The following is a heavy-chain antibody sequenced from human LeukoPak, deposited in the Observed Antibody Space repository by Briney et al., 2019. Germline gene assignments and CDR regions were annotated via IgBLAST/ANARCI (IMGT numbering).Heavy chain of an antibody. D-gene: IGHD3-3*01. CDR1: GGSISNGGYY. V-gene: IGHV4-31*03. CDR2: VYYSGST. J-gene: IGHJ4*02. Sequence: PSETLSLTCTVSGGSISNGGYYWSWIRQHPGKGLEWIGCVYYSGSTFYNPSLKSRVTMSVGTSKNQFSLKLNSVTAADTAVYYCARAGDFWSGSNEIDYWGQGTLVTVSS. CDR3: ARAGDFWSGSNEIDY.